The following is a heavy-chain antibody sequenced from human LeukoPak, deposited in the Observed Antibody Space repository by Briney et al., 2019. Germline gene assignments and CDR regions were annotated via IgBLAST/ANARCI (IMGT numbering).Heavy chain of an antibody. D-gene: IGHD5-18*01. CDR3: AKSSGIQLWLHFDY. Sequence: GGSLRLSCTASGFTFSSHAMSWVRQAPGKGLEWISAISGNGGNTYYADSVKGRFTISRDNSKNTLYLQMNSLRAEDTAVYYCAKSSGIQLWLHFDYWGQGTLVTVSS. V-gene: IGHV3-23*01. CDR1: GFTFSSHA. CDR2: ISGNGGNT. J-gene: IGHJ4*02.